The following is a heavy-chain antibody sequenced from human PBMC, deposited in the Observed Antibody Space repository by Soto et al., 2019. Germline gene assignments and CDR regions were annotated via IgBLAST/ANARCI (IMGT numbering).Heavy chain of an antibody. CDR2: ISAYNGNT. CDR3: ARDMVPSVPYSSYGMHV. J-gene: IGHJ6*02. D-gene: IGHD2-2*01. Sequence: ASVKVSCKASGDTFTSYGISWVRQAPGQGLEWMGWISAYNGNTNYAQKLQGRVTMTTDTSTSTAYMELRSLRSDDTAVYYCARDMVPSVPYSSYGMHVWGQATTVTLSS. V-gene: IGHV1-18*04. CDR1: GDTFTSYG.